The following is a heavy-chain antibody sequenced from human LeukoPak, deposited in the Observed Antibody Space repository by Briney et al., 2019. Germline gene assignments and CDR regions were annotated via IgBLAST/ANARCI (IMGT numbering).Heavy chain of an antibody. CDR2: IISKANTYAT. CDR1: GFTFSGSA. V-gene: IGHV3-73*01. Sequence: HAWGSLRLSCAASGFTFSGSAMHWVRQASGRGLEWVGRIISKANTYATAYAASVKGRFTISRDDSKNTAYLQMNSLKTEDTAVYYYIRQPLDTPMSVDYYFDYWGQGTLVTVSS. J-gene: IGHJ4*02. CDR3: IRQPLDTPMSVDYYFDY. D-gene: IGHD5-18*01.